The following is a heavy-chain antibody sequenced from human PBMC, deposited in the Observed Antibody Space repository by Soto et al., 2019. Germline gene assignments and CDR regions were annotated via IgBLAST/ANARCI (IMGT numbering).Heavy chain of an antibody. CDR1: GGSIRSSSYY. CDR3: ARHEGTYYDSSGYHY. J-gene: IGHJ4*01. D-gene: IGHD3-22*01. V-gene: IGHV4-39*01. CDR2: IYYSGST. Sequence: LSLTCTVSGGSIRSSSYYWGWIRQPPGQGLEWIGSIYYSGSTYYNPSLKSRVTISVDTSKNQCSLKLSSVTAADTAVYYCARHEGTYYDSSGYHYWGQGTLVTVSS.